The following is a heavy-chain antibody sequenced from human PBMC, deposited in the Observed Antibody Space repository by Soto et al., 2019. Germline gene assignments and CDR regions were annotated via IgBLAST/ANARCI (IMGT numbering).Heavy chain of an antibody. CDR2: INGSGEYI. Sequence: EVQLLESGGGLVQPGGSLRLSCAASGFSFSIYSMSWLRQAPGKGLEWDSVINGSGEYIYYADTVEGRFTICRDNSKNTLYLQLHSLRAEDTAVYYCTKDGVSVAAPYSYYFDYWGQGTLVTVSS. D-gene: IGHD6-19*01. J-gene: IGHJ4*02. CDR3: TKDGVSVAAPYSYYFDY. CDR1: GFSFSIYS. V-gene: IGHV3-23*01.